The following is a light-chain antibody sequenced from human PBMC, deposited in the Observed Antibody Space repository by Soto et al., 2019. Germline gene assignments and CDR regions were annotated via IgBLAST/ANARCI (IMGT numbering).Light chain of an antibody. J-gene: IGKJ2*01. Sequence: DIVMTQSPLSLPVTPGEPASISCRSSQSLLHSDGYNYLDWYLQKPGQSPQLLIYLGSDRASGVADRFSGRGSGADVTLNISRVEAEDVGVYYCVRARHTPYTFGQGTKLEI. CDR1: QSLLHSDGYNY. V-gene: IGKV2-28*01. CDR2: LGS. CDR3: VRARHTPYT.